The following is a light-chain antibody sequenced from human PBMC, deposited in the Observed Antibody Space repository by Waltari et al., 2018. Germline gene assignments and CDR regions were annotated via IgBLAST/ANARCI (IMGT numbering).Light chain of an antibody. V-gene: IGKV4-1*01. CDR2: WAS. CDR1: QRVLYSSDNRNY. Sequence: DIVMTQSPDSLAVSLGERATINCNPSQRVLYSSDNRNYLAWYQQKPGQPPNLLIYWASTRESGVPDRFSGSGSGTDFTLTISSLQAEDVAVYYCQQYYITPLSFGGGTKVEIK. J-gene: IGKJ4*01. CDR3: QQYYITPLS.